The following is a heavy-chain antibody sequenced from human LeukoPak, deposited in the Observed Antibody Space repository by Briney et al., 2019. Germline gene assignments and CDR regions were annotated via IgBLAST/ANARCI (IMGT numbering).Heavy chain of an antibody. CDR3: ASEPYSSSWSRNSNWFDP. V-gene: IGHV1-2*02. CDR2: INPNSGGT. Sequence: GASVKVSCKASGYTFTGYYMHWVRQAPGQGLEWMGWINPNSGGTNYAQKFQGRVTMTRDTSISTAYMELSRLRSDDTAVYYCASEPYSSSWSRNSNWFDPWGQGTLVTVSS. D-gene: IGHD6-13*01. CDR1: GYTFTGYY. J-gene: IGHJ5*02.